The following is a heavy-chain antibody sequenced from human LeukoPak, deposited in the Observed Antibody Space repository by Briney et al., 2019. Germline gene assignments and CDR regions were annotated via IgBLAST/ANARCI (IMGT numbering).Heavy chain of an antibody. CDR2: IIPIFGTA. J-gene: IGHJ5*02. Sequence: ASVKVSCKASGGTFSSYAISWVRQAPGQGLEWMGRIIPIFGTANYAQKFQGRVTITADESTSTAYMELSSLRSEDTAVYYCASVSYDFWSGYYDWFDPWGQGTLVTVSS. V-gene: IGHV1-69*15. CDR1: GGTFSSYA. D-gene: IGHD3-3*01. CDR3: ASVSYDFWSGYYDWFDP.